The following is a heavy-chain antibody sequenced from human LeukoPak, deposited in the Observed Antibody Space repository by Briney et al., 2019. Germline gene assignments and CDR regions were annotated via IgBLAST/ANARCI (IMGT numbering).Heavy chain of an antibody. V-gene: IGHV3-23*01. Sequence: PGGSLRLSCATSGFAFSTYAVSWVRQAPGKGLEWVSAITGSGGSTYYADSVRGRFTISRDSSKSTVYLQMNSLRAEDTAIYYCASYDWGRRPSGYFENWGQGTLVTVSS. J-gene: IGHJ4*02. D-gene: IGHD3-16*01. CDR1: GFAFSTYA. CDR3: ASYDWGRRPSGYFEN. CDR2: ITGSGGST.